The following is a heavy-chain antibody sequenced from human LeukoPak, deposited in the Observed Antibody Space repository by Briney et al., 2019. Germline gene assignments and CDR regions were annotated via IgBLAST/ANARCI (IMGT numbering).Heavy chain of an antibody. J-gene: IGHJ5*02. CDR3: ASNYDSSGYYYRT. Sequence: SVKVSCKASGVTFSSYAISWVRQAPGQGLEWMGRIIPIFGTANYAQKFQGRVTITTDESTSTAYMELSSLRSEDTAVYYCASNYDSSGYYYRTWGQGTLVTVSS. CDR2: IIPIFGTA. CDR1: GVTFSSYA. V-gene: IGHV1-69*05. D-gene: IGHD3-22*01.